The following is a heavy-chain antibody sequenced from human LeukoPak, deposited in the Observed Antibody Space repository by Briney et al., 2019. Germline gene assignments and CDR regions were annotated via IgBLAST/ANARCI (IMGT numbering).Heavy chain of an antibody. CDR2: INPTDGST. D-gene: IGHD1-26*01. CDR1: GYTFINYH. Sequence: ASVKVSCKASGYTFINYHMHWVRQAPGQGLEWMGIINPTDGSTSYARKFQGRVTMTRDMSTSTVYMQLNSLGFEDTAVYFCARRSGSPEYFQHWGQGTLVTVSS. V-gene: IGHV1-46*01. CDR3: ARRSGSPEYFQH. J-gene: IGHJ1*01.